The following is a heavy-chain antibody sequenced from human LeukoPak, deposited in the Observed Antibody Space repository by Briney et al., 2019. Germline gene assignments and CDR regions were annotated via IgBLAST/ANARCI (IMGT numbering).Heavy chain of an antibody. CDR1: GGTFSSYA. Sequence: SVKVSCKASGGTFSSYAISWVRQAPGQGLEWMGGIIPIFGTANYAQKFQGRVTITADESTSTAYMELSSLRSEDTAVYYCARCQTLPRIVGATTWDDAFDIWGQGTMVTVSS. CDR2: IIPIFGTA. D-gene: IGHD1-26*01. CDR3: ARCQTLPRIVGATTWDDAFDI. V-gene: IGHV1-69*13. J-gene: IGHJ3*02.